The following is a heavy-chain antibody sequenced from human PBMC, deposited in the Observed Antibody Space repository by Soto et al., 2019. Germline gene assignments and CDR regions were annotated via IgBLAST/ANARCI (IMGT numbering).Heavy chain of an antibody. J-gene: IGHJ4*02. CDR2: ISYDGSNK. CDR1: GFTFSSYG. CDR3: AKDPAGVAAAGTHDY. Sequence: QVQLVESGGGVVQPGRSLRLSCAASGFTFSSYGMHWVRQAPGKGLEWVAVISYDGSNKYYADSVKGRFTISRDNSKNTLYLQMTSLRAEDTAVYYCAKDPAGVAAAGTHDYWGQGTLVTVSS. D-gene: IGHD6-13*01. V-gene: IGHV3-30*18.